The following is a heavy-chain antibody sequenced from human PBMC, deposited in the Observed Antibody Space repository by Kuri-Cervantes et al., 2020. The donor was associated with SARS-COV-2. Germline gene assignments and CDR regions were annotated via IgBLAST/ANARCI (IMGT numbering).Heavy chain of an antibody. CDR2: ISDDGSKK. CDR3: AKDHFGVPDF. J-gene: IGHJ4*02. D-gene: IGHD2-21*01. Sequence: GGSLRLSCAASGFTFNNHAMYWVRQAPGKGLEWVAVISDDGSKKYYRDSVKGRFTISRDTSKNTLYLQMTSLRSEDTAIYYCAKDHFGVPDFWGQGTLVTVSS. V-gene: IGHV3-30-3*01. CDR1: GFTFNNHA.